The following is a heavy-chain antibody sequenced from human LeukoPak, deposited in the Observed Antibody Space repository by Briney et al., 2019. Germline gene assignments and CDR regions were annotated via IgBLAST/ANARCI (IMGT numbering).Heavy chain of an antibody. CDR1: GGTFSSYA. CDR3: ASNHPILRFLEWVFDY. J-gene: IGHJ4*02. D-gene: IGHD3-3*01. V-gene: IGHV1-69*05. CDR2: IIPIFGTA. Sequence: SVKVSCKASGGTFSSYAISWVRQAPGQGLEWMGGIIPIFGTANCAQKFQGRVTITTDESTSTAYMELSSLRSEDTAVYYCASNHPILRFLEWVFDYWGQGTLVTVSS.